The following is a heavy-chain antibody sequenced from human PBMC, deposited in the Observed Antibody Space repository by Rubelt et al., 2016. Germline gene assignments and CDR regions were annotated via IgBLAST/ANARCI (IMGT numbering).Heavy chain of an antibody. J-gene: IGHJ6*02. CDR3: ARDIGHGDYYYYYYGMDV. CDR1: GGTFSSYA. Sequence: QVQLVQSGAEVKKPGSSVKVSCKASGGTFSSYAISWVRQAPGQGLEWMGGIIPIFGTANYAQKFQGRVTITADKSTSPAYMELSSLRSEDTAVYYCARDIGHGDYYYYYYGMDVWGQGTTVTVSS. CDR2: IIPIFGTA. D-gene: IGHD3-16*02. V-gene: IGHV1-69*06.